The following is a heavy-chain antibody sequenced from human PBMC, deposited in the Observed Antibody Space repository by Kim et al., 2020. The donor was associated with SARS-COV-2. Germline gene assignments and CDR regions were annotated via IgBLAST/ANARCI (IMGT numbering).Heavy chain of an antibody. J-gene: IGHJ4*02. CDR1: GFTVSSNQ. V-gene: IGHV3-66*01. CDR3: ARGGALDY. CDR2: IYSGGNT. Sequence: GGSLRLSCAASGFTVSSNQMSWVRQAPGKGLEWVSVIYSGGNTDYADSVKGRFTISRDNSKNTLYLQMNSLRVEDTAVYYCARGGALDYWGQGTLVTVSS. D-gene: IGHD3-16*01.